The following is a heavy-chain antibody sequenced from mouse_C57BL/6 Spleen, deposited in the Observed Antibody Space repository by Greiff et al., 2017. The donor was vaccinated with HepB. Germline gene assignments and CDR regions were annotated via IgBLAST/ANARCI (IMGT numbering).Heavy chain of an antibody. CDR1: GFTFSSYG. J-gene: IGHJ2*01. CDR3: ARRKGDYFDY. Sequence: EVQVVESGGDLVKPGGSLKLSCAASGFTFSSYGMSWVRQTPDKRLEWVATISSGGSYTYYPDSVKGRFTISRDNAKNTLYLQMSSLKSEDTAMYYCARRKGDYFDYWGQGTTLTVSS. V-gene: IGHV5-6*01. CDR2: ISSGGSYT.